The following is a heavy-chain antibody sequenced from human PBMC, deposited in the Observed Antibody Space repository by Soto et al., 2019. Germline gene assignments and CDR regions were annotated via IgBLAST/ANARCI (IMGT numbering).Heavy chain of an antibody. J-gene: IGHJ4*02. Sequence: GGSLRLSCAASGFTFSSYGMHWVRQAPGKGLEWVAVISYDGSNKYYADSVKGRFTISRDNSKNTLYLQMNSLRAEDTAVYYCAKEVRAVFGVARYYFDYWGQGTLVTVSS. CDR2: ISYDGSNK. CDR1: GFTFSSYG. V-gene: IGHV3-30*18. D-gene: IGHD3-3*01. CDR3: AKEVRAVFGVARYYFDY.